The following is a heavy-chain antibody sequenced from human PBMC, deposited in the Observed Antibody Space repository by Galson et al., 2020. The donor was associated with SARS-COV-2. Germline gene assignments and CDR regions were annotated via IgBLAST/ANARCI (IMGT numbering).Heavy chain of an antibody. CDR2: ISSSSSYI. Sequence: NSGGSLRLSCAASGFTFSSYSMNWVRQAPGKGLEWVSSISSSSSYIYYADSVKGRFTISRDNAKNSLYLQMNSLRAEDTAVYYCARDLVLVDYDILTGYSPGYGMDVWGQGTTVTVSS. CDR1: GFTFSSYS. V-gene: IGHV3-21*01. D-gene: IGHD3-9*01. CDR3: ARDLVLVDYDILTGYSPGYGMDV. J-gene: IGHJ6*02.